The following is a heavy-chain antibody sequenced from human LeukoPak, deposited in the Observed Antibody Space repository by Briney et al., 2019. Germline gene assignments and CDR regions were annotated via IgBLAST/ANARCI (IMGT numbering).Heavy chain of an antibody. CDR3: ARGGYYDSSGYFDY. CDR2: TIPIFGTA. D-gene: IGHD3-22*01. J-gene: IGHJ4*02. Sequence: GASVKVSCKASGGTFSSYAISWVRQAPGQGLEWMGGTIPIFGTANYAQKFQGRVTITADESTSTAYMELSSLRSEDTAVYYCARGGYYDSSGYFDYWGQGTLVTVSS. CDR1: GGTFSSYA. V-gene: IGHV1-69*13.